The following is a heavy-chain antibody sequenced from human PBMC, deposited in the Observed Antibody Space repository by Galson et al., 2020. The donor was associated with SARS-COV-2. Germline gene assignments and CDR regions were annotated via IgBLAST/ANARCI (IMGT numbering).Heavy chain of an antibody. V-gene: IGHV4-31*03. Sequence: ASETLSLTCTVSVGSISSGGYYWSWIRQHPGKGLEWIGYIYYSGSTYYNPSLKSRVTISVDTSKNQFSLKLSSVTAADTAVYYCARNVVLRYFDWNYYYYGMDVWGQGTTVTVSS. J-gene: IGHJ6*02. CDR3: ARNVVLRYFDWNYYYYGMDV. CDR2: IYYSGST. CDR1: VGSISSGGYY. D-gene: IGHD3-9*01.